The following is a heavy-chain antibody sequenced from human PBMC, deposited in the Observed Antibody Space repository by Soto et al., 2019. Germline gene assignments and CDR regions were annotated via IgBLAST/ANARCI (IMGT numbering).Heavy chain of an antibody. Sequence: ESGGGLVKPGGSLRLSCAASGFTFSSYSMNWVRQAPGKGLEWVSSISSSSSYIYYADSVKGRFTISRDNAKNSLYLQMNSLRAEDTAVYYCAREIVVVPAAMSGYWGQGTLVTVSS. V-gene: IGHV3-21*01. CDR2: ISSSSSYI. CDR1: GFTFSSYS. D-gene: IGHD2-2*01. CDR3: AREIVVVPAAMSGY. J-gene: IGHJ4*02.